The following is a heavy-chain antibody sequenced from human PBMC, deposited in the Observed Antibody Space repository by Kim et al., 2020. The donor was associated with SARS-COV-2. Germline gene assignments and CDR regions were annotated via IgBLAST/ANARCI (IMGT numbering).Heavy chain of an antibody. J-gene: IGHJ6*02. D-gene: IGHD3-10*01. Sequence: VKGRFPSSRDNSKNTLYLQMNSLSAEDTAVYYCAKPTYYYGSGSYYGMDVWGQGTTVTVSS. CDR3: AKPTYYYGSGSYYGMDV. V-gene: IGHV3-33*06.